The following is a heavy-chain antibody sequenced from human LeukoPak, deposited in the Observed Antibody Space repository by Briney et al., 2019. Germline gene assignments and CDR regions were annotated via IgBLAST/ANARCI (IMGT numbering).Heavy chain of an antibody. D-gene: IGHD6-19*01. Sequence: PGRSLRPSCAASGFTFSSYAMHWVRQAPGKGLEWVAVISYDGSNKYNADSVKGRFTISRDNSRNTLYLQMNSLRPEDTAVYYCVAAVAVAYYFDYWGQGTLVTVSS. V-gene: IGHV3-30-3*01. J-gene: IGHJ4*02. CDR3: VAAVAVAYYFDY. CDR1: GFTFSSYA. CDR2: ISYDGSNK.